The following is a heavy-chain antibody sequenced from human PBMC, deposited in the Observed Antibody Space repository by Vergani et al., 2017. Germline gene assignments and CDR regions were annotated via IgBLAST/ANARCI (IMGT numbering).Heavy chain of an antibody. Sequence: QVQLVESGGGVVQPGRSLRLSCAASGFTFSSYGMHWVRQAPGKGLEWVAVIWYDGSNKYYADSVKGRFTISRDNSNNTLYLQMNSLKTEDTAVYYCTTENSLLFLGIATDYWGQGTLVTVSS. CDR1: GFTFSSYG. D-gene: IGHD2-21*02. CDR2: IWYDGSNK. CDR3: TTENSLLFLGIATDY. J-gene: IGHJ4*02. V-gene: IGHV3-33*01.